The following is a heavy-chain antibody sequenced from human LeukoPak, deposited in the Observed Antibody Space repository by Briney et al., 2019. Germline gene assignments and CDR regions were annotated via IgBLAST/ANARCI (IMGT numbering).Heavy chain of an antibody. CDR2: IYYSGST. J-gene: IGHJ4*02. CDR3: ARGIRVGMNRGYYDSSGYLTFDY. Sequence: SETLSLTCTVSGGSISSGGYYWSWIRQHPGKGLEWIGYIYYSGSTYYNPSLKSRVTISVDTSKNQFSLKLSSVTAADTAVYYCARGIRVGMNRGYYDSSGYLTFDYWGQAALVTVSS. CDR1: GGSISSGGYY. V-gene: IGHV4-31*03. D-gene: IGHD3-22*01.